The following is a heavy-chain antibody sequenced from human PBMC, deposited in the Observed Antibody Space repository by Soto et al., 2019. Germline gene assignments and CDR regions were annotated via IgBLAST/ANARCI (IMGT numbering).Heavy chain of an antibody. CDR3: ARAYGSSSSTSCDQFDP. D-gene: IGHD2-2*01. J-gene: IGHJ5*02. Sequence: SETLSLTGTVSGGSISSYYWSWIRQPAGKGLEWIGRIYTSGITNYNPSLKSRVTMSVDTSKNQFSLKLSSVTAADTAVYYCARAYGSSSSTSCDQFDPWGQGTLVTV. V-gene: IGHV4-4*07. CDR1: GGSISSYY. CDR2: IYTSGIT.